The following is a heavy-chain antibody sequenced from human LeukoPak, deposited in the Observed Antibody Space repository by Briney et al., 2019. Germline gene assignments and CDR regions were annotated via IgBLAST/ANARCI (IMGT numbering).Heavy chain of an antibody. Sequence: SETLSLTCTVSGGSISSGDYYWSWIRQPPGKGLEWIGYIYYSGSTYYNPSLKSRVTISVDTSKNQFSLKLSSVTAADTAVYYCARDKSGYALDTNWFDPWGQGTLVTGSS. D-gene: IGHD5-12*01. CDR1: GGSISSGDYY. V-gene: IGHV4-30-4*01. J-gene: IGHJ5*02. CDR2: IYYSGST. CDR3: ARDKSGYALDTNWFDP.